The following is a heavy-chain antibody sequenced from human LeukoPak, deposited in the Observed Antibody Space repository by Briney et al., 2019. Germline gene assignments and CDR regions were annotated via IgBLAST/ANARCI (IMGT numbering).Heavy chain of an antibody. Sequence: SETLSLTCAVYGGSFSGYYWSWIRQPPGKGLEWIGEINHSGSTNYNPSLKSRVTISVDTSKNQFSLKLSSVTAADTAVYYCARGGRRPYYYETGYFQHWGQGTLVTVSS. CDR1: GGSFSGYY. CDR2: INHSGST. V-gene: IGHV4-34*01. D-gene: IGHD3-22*01. CDR3: ARGGRRPYYYETGYFQH. J-gene: IGHJ1*01.